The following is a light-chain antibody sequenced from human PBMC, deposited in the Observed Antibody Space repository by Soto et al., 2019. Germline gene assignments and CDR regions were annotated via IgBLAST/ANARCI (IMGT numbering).Light chain of an antibody. V-gene: IGKV3-15*01. CDR2: GAS. J-gene: IGKJ1*01. Sequence: EVVMTQSPATLSLSPGERATLSCRASQGVSTHLAWYQQKPGQAPRLLIYGASTRATGIPARFSGSGSGTEFTLTISSLQSEDFAVYYCQQYDNWPPWTFGQGTKVEIK. CDR1: QGVSTH. CDR3: QQYDNWPPWT.